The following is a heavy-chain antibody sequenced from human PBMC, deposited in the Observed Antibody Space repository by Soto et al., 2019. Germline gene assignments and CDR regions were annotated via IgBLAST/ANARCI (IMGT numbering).Heavy chain of an antibody. J-gene: IGHJ4*02. D-gene: IGHD5-12*01. V-gene: IGHV3-30*18. CDR3: AKAAGRDNVYDFHFAY. CDR1: GFTFTNNA. Sequence: QLQVVESGGGVVLPGRSLRLSCAASGFTFTNNAMHWVRQAPGRGLEWVAVVSYDGTKIYYLDSVKGRFTISRDNSKNTLYLQMNSLRPEDTAVYYCAKAAGRDNVYDFHFAYWGQGTLVTVSS. CDR2: VSYDGTKI.